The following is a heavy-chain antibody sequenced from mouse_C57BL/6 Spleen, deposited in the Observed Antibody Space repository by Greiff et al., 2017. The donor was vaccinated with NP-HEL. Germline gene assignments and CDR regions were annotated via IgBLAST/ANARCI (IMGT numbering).Heavy chain of an antibody. V-gene: IGHV1-69*01. CDR1: GYTFTSYW. D-gene: IGHD1-1*01. Sequence: QVQLQQPGAELVMPGASVKLSCKASGYTFTSYWMHWVKQRPGQGLEWTGEIDPSDSYTNYNQKFKGKSTLTVDKSSSTAYMQLSSLTSEDSAVYYCARLLRSYAMDYWGQGTSVTVSS. CDR3: ARLLRSYAMDY. J-gene: IGHJ4*01. CDR2: IDPSDSYT.